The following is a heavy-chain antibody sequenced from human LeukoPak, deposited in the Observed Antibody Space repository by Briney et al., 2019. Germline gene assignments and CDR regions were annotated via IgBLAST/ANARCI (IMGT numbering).Heavy chain of an antibody. Sequence: PSETLSLTCAGYGGSFSGYYWSWIRQPPGKGLEWIGEINHSGSTNYNPSLKSRVTISVDTSKNQFSLKLSSVTAADTAVYYCASRLIEYYDSSGYYPWGQGTLVTVSS. CDR3: ASRLIEYYDSSGYYP. CDR2: INHSGST. CDR1: GGSFSGYY. V-gene: IGHV4-34*01. J-gene: IGHJ5*02. D-gene: IGHD3-22*01.